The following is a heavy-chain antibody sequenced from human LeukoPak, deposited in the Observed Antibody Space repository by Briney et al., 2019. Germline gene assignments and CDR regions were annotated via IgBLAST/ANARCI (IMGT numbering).Heavy chain of an antibody. CDR3: ARGLVRSDY. J-gene: IGHJ4*02. CDR1: GYTFNNYG. Sequence: ASVKVSCKASGYTFNNYGISWVRQAPGQGLEWMGWINPNSGGTNYAQKFQGRVTMTRDTSISTAYMELSRLRSDDTAVYYCARGLVRSDYWGQGTLVTVSS. V-gene: IGHV1-2*02. D-gene: IGHD6-19*01. CDR2: INPNSGGT.